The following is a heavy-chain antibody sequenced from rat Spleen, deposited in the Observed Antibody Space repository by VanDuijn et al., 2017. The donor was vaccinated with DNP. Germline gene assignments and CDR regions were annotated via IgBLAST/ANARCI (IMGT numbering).Heavy chain of an antibody. V-gene: IGHV5-20*01. D-gene: IGHD1-12*02. CDR3: GRPDYYDGSYPRY. Sequence: EVQLVESGGGLVQPGRSLKLSCAASGFTFSDYYMAWVRQAPTKGLEWVASISYDGVHAYYRGSVKGRFTISRDNAKNSLYLQMDSLRSEDTATYYCGRPDYYDGSYPRYWGQGVMVTVSS. J-gene: IGHJ2*01. CDR2: ISYDGVHA. CDR1: GFTFSDYY.